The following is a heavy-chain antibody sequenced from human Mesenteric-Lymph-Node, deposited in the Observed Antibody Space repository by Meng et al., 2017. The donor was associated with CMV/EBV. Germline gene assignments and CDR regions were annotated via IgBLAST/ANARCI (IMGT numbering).Heavy chain of an antibody. CDR1: GFSVSDNY. CDR2: ISSRGVTI. V-gene: IGHV3-11*01. Sequence: GESLKISCAASGFSVSDNYMTWVRQAPGKGLEWISYISSRGVTISYADSVKGRFTISRDNAKNSLYLQMNSLRDEDTAVYYCARYQLSTRPYYYYTMDVWGQGTTVTVSS. D-gene: IGHD5/OR15-5a*01. J-gene: IGHJ6*02. CDR3: ARYQLSTRPYYYYTMDV.